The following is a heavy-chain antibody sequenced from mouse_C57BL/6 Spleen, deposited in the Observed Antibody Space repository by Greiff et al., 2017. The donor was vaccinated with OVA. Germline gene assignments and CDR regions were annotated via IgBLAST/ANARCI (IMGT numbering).Heavy chain of an antibody. CDR1: GYTFTDYY. Sequence: QLQQSGPELVKPGASVKISCKASGYTFTDYYMNWVKQSHGKSLEWIGDINPNTGGTSYNQKFKGKATLTVDKSSSTAYMELRSLTSEDSAVYYCARSSDYWGQGTTLTVSS. J-gene: IGHJ2*01. V-gene: IGHV1-26*01. CDR3: ARSSDY. CDR2: INPNTGGT.